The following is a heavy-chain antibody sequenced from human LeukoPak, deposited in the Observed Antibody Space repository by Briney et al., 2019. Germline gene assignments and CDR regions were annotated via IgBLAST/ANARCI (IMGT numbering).Heavy chain of an antibody. CDR2: LYYSGST. J-gene: IGHJ3*02. Sequence: SETLSLTCTVSGGSISNIGYFWGWIRQPPGKVLEWIVALYYSGSTYYNPSLDSRLTISADTSKNQFSLKLSSVTAAATAVYYCARHRGNSAYSAFDIWGQGTMVTVSS. V-gene: IGHV4-39*01. CDR3: ARHRGNSAYSAFDI. CDR1: GGSISNIGYF. D-gene: IGHD5-12*01.